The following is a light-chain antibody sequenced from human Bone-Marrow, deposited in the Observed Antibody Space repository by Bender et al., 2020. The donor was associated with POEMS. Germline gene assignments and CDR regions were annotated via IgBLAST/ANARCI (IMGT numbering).Light chain of an antibody. CDR2: SSH. Sequence: QSVLTQPPSASVTPGQRVTISCSGGSSNIGAHAVNWYQHLPGTAPKLLIYSSHRRPSEVLDRFSGSRSGTSASLAISGLQSEDEADYYCAVWDDSLDGCVFGEGTKLTVL. CDR3: AVWDDSLDGCV. CDR1: SSNIGAHA. V-gene: IGLV1-44*01. J-gene: IGLJ3*02.